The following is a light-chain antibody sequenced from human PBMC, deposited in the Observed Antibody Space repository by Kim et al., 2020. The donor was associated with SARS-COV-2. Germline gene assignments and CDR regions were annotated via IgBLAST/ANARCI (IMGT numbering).Light chain of an antibody. CDR3: QAWDSSTVV. V-gene: IGLV3-1*01. Sequence: VSPGQTASITCSGDRLGDKYACWYQQKPGRSPVLVIYQDSKRPSGIPERFSGSNSGNTATLTIGGTQAMDEADYYCQAWDSSTVVFGGGTQLTVL. J-gene: IGLJ2*01. CDR1: RLGDKY. CDR2: QDS.